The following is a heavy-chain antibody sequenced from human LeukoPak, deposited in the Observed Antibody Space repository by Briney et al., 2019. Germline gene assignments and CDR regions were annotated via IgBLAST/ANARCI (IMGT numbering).Heavy chain of an antibody. J-gene: IGHJ4*02. CDR3: ARRGDSDFRID. CDR2: IYPGDSDT. Sequence: GESLKISCKGSGYSITSYWIAWVRQMPGKGLEWMGIIYPGDSDTRYSPSFQGQVTISADTSISAAYLQWNSLEASDTAIYYCARRGDSDFRIDWGQGTLVTVSS. CDR1: GYSITSYW. D-gene: IGHD2-21*02. V-gene: IGHV5-51*01.